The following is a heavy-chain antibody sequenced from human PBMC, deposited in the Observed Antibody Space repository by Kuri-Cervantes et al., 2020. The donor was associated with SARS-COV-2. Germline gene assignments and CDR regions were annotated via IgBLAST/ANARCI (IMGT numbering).Heavy chain of an antibody. V-gene: IGHV3-21*01. D-gene: IGHD3-22*01. Sequence: GGSLRLSCAASGFTFSSYSMNWVRQAPGKGLEWVSSISSSSSYIYYADSVKGRFTISRDNAKNSLYLQMNSLRAEDAAVYYCAREKYYYDSSGLGGGEDYYYGMDVWGQGTTVTVSS. CDR1: GFTFSSYS. J-gene: IGHJ6*02. CDR3: AREKYYYDSSGLGGGEDYYYGMDV. CDR2: ISSSSSYI.